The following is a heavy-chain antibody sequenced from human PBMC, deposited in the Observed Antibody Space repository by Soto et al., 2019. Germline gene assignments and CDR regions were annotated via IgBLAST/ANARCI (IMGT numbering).Heavy chain of an antibody. CDR2: IYHTGNT. CDR3: ARDEYQLLSSVSWFDS. V-gene: IGHV4-30-4*01. J-gene: IGHJ5*01. CDR1: GGSISDDSY. Sequence: PSETLSLTCTVSGGSISDDSYWSWIRQTPGKGLEWIGYIYHTGNTYYNPSLRSRVSIPVDKSKSQFSLKLISVTAADTAVYFCARDEYQLLSSVSWFDSWGQGTLVTVSS. D-gene: IGHD2-2*01.